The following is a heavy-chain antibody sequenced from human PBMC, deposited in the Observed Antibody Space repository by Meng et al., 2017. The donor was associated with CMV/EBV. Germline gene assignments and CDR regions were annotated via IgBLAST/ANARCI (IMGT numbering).Heavy chain of an antibody. D-gene: IGHD6-13*01. Sequence: GESLKISCAASGFTFSSYWMSWARQAPGKGLEWVANIKQDGSEKYYVDSVKGRFTISRDNAKNSLYLQMNSLRAEDTAVYYCAKTTAVDTRSYYYYGMDVWGQGTTVTVSS. J-gene: IGHJ6*02. V-gene: IGHV3-7*01. CDR1: GFTFSSYW. CDR3: AKTTAVDTRSYYYYGMDV. CDR2: IKQDGSEK.